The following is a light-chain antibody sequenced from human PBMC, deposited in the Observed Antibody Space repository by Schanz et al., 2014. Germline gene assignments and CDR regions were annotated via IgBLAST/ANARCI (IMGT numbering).Light chain of an antibody. CDR3: SSYTSSSTLSWV. CDR2: DVT. Sequence: QSALTQPPSASGSPGQSVTISCTGTSRDIGKYNYVSWYQQHPGKAPKLLIYDVTERPSGVPDRFSGSRSGSTASLTVSGLQADDEADYYCSSYTSSSTLSWVFGGGTKLTVL. CDR1: SRDIGKYNY. V-gene: IGLV2-8*01. J-gene: IGLJ3*02.